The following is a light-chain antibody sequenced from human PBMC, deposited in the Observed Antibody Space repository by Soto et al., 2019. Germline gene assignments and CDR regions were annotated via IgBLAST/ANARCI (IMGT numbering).Light chain of an antibody. J-gene: IGKJ1*01. CDR1: QSISRF. Sequence: FMSKYVGDRVTITCRASQSISRFLNWYQQKPGTAPKLLIYAASTLQSGVPSRFSGSGSGTDFTLTISSLQPKHLATYDCAERSRHSRTFGHATSADI. CDR2: AAS. CDR3: AERSRHSRT. V-gene: IGKV1-39*01.